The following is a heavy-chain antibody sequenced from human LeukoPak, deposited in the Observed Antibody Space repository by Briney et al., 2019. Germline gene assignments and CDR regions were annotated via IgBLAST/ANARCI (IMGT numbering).Heavy chain of an antibody. V-gene: IGHV1-2*02. J-gene: IGHJ4*02. Sequence: ASVKVSCKASGYTFTGYYMHWVRQAPGQGLEWMGWINPNSGGTNYAQKFQGRVTMTRDTSISTAYMELSRLRSDDTAVYYCARTEGYCSSTSCSTSEFDYWGQGTLVTVSS. D-gene: IGHD2-2*01. CDR3: ARTEGYCSSTSCSTSEFDY. CDR1: GYTFTGYY. CDR2: INPNSGGT.